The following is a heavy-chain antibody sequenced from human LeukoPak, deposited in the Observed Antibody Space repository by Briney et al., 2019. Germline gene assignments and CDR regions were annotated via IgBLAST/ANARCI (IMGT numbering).Heavy chain of an antibody. V-gene: IGHV1-46*01. Sequence: ASVRVSCKASEYTFTSYYMHWVRQAPGQGLEWMGIINPSGGSTSYAQKFQGRVTMTRDMSTSTVYMELSSLRSEDTAVYYCARGTKTYYYDSSGYDTWGQGTLVTVSS. CDR1: EYTFTSYY. J-gene: IGHJ5*02. CDR2: INPSGGST. D-gene: IGHD3-22*01. CDR3: ARGTKTYYYDSSGYDT.